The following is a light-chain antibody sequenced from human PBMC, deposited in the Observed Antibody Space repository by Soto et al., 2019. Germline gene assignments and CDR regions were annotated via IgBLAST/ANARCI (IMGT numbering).Light chain of an antibody. V-gene: IGLV2-14*01. CDR3: GSYASASLI. J-gene: IGLJ2*01. CDR2: EVR. Sequence: QSVLTQPASVSGSPGQSITISCTGTSADIGAYDYVSWYQQYPGKVPTLIIYEVRFRPSGVSSRFSGSKSGNTASLTIAGLQTEDEADYYGGSYASASLIFGGGTKVPVL. CDR1: SADIGAYDY.